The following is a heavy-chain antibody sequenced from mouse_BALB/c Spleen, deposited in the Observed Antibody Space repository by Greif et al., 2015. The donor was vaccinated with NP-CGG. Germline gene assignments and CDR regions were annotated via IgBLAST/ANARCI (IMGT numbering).Heavy chain of an antibody. D-gene: IGHD2-14*01. J-gene: IGHJ4*01. CDR2: INPSNGGT. CDR1: GYTFTSYY. CDR3: TRRNYRYDDYYAMDY. V-gene: IGHV1S81*02. Sequence: QVQLKESGAELVKPGASVKLSCKASGYTFTSYYMYWVKQRPGQGLEWIGEINPSNGGTNFNEKFKSKATLTVDKYSSTAYMQLSSLTSEDSAVYYCTRRNYRYDDYYAMDYWGQGTSVTVSS.